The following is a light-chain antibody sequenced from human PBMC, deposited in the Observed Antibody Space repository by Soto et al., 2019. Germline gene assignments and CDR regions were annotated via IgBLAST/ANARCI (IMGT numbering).Light chain of an antibody. Sequence: QAVLTQSPSASGTPGQRVTISCSGSSSSFKTNSVQWFQQLPGTAPKLLIHNNNQRPSGVPDRFSGSKSGTSASLAISGLQSEDEGDYYCATWDASLGWVFGGGTTVTVL. CDR2: NNN. CDR1: SSSFKTNS. CDR3: ATWDASLGWV. V-gene: IGLV1-44*01. J-gene: IGLJ3*02.